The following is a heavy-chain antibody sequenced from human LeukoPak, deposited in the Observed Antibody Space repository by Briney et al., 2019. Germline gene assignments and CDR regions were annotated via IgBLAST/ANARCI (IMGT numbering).Heavy chain of an antibody. J-gene: IGHJ4*02. V-gene: IGHV3-66*03. Sequence: GGSLRLSCAASGFTVSSNYMSWVRQAPGKGLEWVPVIYSCGSTYYADSVKGRFTISRDNSKNTLYLQMNSLRAEDTAVYYCAKRRDYCSGGSCYSLDYWGQGTLVTVSS. CDR3: AKRRDYCSGGSCYSLDY. D-gene: IGHD2-15*01. CDR1: GFTVSSNY. CDR2: IYSCGST.